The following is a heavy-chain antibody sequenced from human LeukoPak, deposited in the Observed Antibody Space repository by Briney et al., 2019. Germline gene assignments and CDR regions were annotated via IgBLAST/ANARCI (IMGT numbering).Heavy chain of an antibody. CDR1: GYTFIDYY. Sequence: ASVKVSCKASGYTFIDYYMHWVRQAPGRGLEWIGWISPNSGGTKYVQKFRGRVTMTRDTSITTVYMELSGLSFDDTAVYYCARGGGRYSVDYWGQGTLVIVSS. D-gene: IGHD1-26*01. V-gene: IGHV1-2*02. CDR3: ARGGGRYSVDY. J-gene: IGHJ4*02. CDR2: ISPNSGGT.